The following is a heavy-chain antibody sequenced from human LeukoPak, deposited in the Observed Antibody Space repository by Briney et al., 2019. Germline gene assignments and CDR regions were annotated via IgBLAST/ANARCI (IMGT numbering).Heavy chain of an antibody. CDR1: GGSISSGDYY. Sequence: PSETLSLTCSVSGGSISSGDYYWSSIRQPPGKGLEWIGYIYCSGSTYYNPSLKSRVTISVDTSKNQFSLKLSSVTAADTAVYYCARGFLEWLPIDYWGQGTLVTVSS. V-gene: IGHV4-30-4*08. D-gene: IGHD3-3*01. CDR2: IYCSGST. J-gene: IGHJ4*02. CDR3: ARGFLEWLPIDY.